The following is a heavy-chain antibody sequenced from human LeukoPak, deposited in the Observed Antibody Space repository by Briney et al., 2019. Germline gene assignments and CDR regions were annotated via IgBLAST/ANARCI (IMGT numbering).Heavy chain of an antibody. J-gene: IGHJ3*02. Sequence: ASVKVSCKASGYTFTSYYMHWVRQAPGQGLEWMGIINPSGGSTSYAQKFQGRLTLTRDMSASTDYLELSSLRSEDTAVYYCARDYPRIEGAFDIWGQGTMVTVSS. CDR3: ARDYPRIEGAFDI. CDR2: INPSGGST. V-gene: IGHV1-46*01. CDR1: GYTFTSYY. D-gene: IGHD2-21*01.